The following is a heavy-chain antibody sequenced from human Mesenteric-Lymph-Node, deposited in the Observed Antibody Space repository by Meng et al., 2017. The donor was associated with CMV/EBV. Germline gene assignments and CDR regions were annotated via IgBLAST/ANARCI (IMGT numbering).Heavy chain of an antibody. V-gene: IGHV3-30*02. D-gene: IGHD4-23*01. J-gene: IGHJ6*02. Sequence: GESLKISCAASGFTFNSYGIHWVRQAPGKGLEWVAFIRYDGSNKYYADSVKGRFTISRDNSKNTLYLQMDSLRAEDTAVYYCAKDWRWQNPDYGMNVWGQGTTVTVSS. CDR2: IRYDGSNK. CDR3: AKDWRWQNPDYGMNV. CDR1: GFTFNSYG.